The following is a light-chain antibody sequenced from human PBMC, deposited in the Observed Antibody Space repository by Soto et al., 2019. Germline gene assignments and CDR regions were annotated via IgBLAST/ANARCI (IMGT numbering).Light chain of an antibody. CDR3: CSYAGSSTVV. CDR2: EVS. CDR1: SSDVGSYNL. J-gene: IGLJ2*01. Sequence: QSVLTQPASVSGSPGQSITISCTGTSSDVGSYNLVSWYQQHPGKAPKLMIYEVSKQPSGVSNRFSGSKSGNTASLTISGLQAEDEADYYCCSYAGSSTVVFGGGTQLTV. V-gene: IGLV2-23*02.